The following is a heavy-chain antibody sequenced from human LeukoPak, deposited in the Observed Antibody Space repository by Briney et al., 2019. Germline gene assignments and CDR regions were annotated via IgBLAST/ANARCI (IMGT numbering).Heavy chain of an antibody. CDR2: IYYSGST. Sequence: SETLSLTCTVSGGSISSGGYYWSWIRQHPGKGLEWIGYIYYSGSTYYNPSLKSRVTISVDTSKNQFSLRLSSVIVADTAVYYCARDDSVVGTAYDYWGQGTLVTVSS. CDR3: ARDDSVVGTAYDY. V-gene: IGHV4-31*03. J-gene: IGHJ4*02. D-gene: IGHD6-19*01. CDR1: GGSISSGGYY.